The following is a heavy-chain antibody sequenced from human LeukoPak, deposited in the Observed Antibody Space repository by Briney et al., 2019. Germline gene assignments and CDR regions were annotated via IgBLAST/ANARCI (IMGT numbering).Heavy chain of an antibody. V-gene: IGHV4-39*01. Sequence: AETLSLTCTASGGSISSSSHFWGWLRQPPGKGLEWIASINYSGSTYYNPSLKSRVTISVDTSKTQFSLKLSSVTAADTAVFYCVRYVVCGSWIYYFDYWGQGTLVTVSS. CDR2: INYSGST. J-gene: IGHJ4*02. D-gene: IGHD3-10*01. CDR1: GGSISSSSHF. CDR3: VRYVVCGSWIYYFDY.